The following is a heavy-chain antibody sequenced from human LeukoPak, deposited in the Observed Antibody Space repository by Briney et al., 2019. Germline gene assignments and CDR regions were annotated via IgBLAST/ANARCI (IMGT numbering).Heavy chain of an antibody. D-gene: IGHD3-10*01. J-gene: IGHJ5*02. CDR2: ISSTSSI. V-gene: IGHV3-48*02. Sequence: GGSLRLSCAASGFIFSSYSMNWVRQAPGKGLGWVSSISSTSSIYYADSVKGRFTVSRDNAKNSLYLQMNSLRDEDTAVYYCARGERDYYGSGSYSNWFDPWGQGTLVTVSS. CDR1: GFIFSSYS. CDR3: ARGERDYYGSGSYSNWFDP.